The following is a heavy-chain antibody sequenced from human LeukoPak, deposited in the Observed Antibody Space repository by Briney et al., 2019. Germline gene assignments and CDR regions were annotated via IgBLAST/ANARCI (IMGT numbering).Heavy chain of an antibody. D-gene: IGHD2-15*01. CDR3: ARHECGGSCHPKDY. Sequence: PSETLSLTCTVSDGSISSYHWSWIRQPPGKGVEWIGYIYYIGSTNYNPSLKSRVTISVDTSKNQFSLKLSSVTAADTAVYYCARHECGGSCHPKDYWAQEPLVTVSS. V-gene: IGHV4-59*08. CDR2: IYYIGST. J-gene: IGHJ4*02. CDR1: DGSISSYH.